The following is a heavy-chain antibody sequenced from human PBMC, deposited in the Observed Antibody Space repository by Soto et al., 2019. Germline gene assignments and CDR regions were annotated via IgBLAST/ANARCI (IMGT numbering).Heavy chain of an antibody. CDR1: GGSISSSSYY. CDR2: IYYSGST. V-gene: IGHV4-39*01. J-gene: IGHJ5*02. Sequence: QLQLQESGPGLVKPSETLSLTCTVSGGSISSSSYYWGWIRQPPGKGLEGIGSIYYSGSTYYNPSLKSRVTISVDTSKNQFSLKLSSVTAADTAVYYCARGAYDFWSGLERSNWFDPWGQGTLVTVSS. D-gene: IGHD3-3*01. CDR3: ARGAYDFWSGLERSNWFDP.